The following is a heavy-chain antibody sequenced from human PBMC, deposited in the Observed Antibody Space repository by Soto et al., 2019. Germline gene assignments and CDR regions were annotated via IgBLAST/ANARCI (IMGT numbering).Heavy chain of an antibody. V-gene: IGHV1-8*01. D-gene: IGHD4-17*01. CDR3: ARVFFRYGDQYDAFDI. J-gene: IGHJ3*02. CDR2: MNPNSGNT. CDR1: GYTFTSYD. Sequence: QVQLVQSGAEVKKPGASVKVSCKASGYTFTSYDINWVRQATGQGLEWMGWMNPNSGNTGYAQKFQDRVTMTRNTSISTAYMELSSLRSEDTAVYYCARVFFRYGDQYDAFDIWGQGTMVTVSS.